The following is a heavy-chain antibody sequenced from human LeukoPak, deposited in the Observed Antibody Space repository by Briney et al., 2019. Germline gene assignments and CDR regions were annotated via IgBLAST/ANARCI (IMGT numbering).Heavy chain of an antibody. CDR1: GFTFSNYG. CDR3: AKSRDELGYCGSTSCYPLRTFDC. D-gene: IGHD2-2*01. V-gene: IGHV3-30*02. J-gene: IGHJ4*02. CDR2: TWYDGSNK. Sequence: QSGGSLRLSCAASGFTFSNYGMHWVRQAPGKGLEWVAFTWYDGSNKRHADSVKGRFTISRDNSKNTLYLQMNSLRAEDTAVYYCAKSRDELGYCGSTSCYPLRTFDCWGQGTLVTVSS.